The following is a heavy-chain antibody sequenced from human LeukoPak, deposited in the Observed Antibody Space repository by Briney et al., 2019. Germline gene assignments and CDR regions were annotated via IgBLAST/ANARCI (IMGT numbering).Heavy chain of an antibody. CDR2: IKEDGGVK. J-gene: IGHJ4*02. V-gene: IGHV3-7*03. D-gene: IGHD5-12*01. CDR1: GFTFTNYW. Sequence: GGSLRLSCAASGFTFTNYWMHWVRQAPGKGLEWVANIKEDGGVKYYVDSVKGRFTISRDNTKNALYLEMNSLRADDTALYFCARDSTWRLDYWGQGTLITVSS. CDR3: ARDSTWRLDY.